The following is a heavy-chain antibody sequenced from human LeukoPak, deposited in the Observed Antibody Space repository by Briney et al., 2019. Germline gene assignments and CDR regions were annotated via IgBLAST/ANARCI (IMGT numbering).Heavy chain of an antibody. CDR1: GDSISSSSYY. CDR3: AVSEELTPFMFDY. Sequence: SETLSLTCTVSGDSISSSSYYWGWIRQPPWKGLEWIGSLYYSGSTYYNPSLKSRVTISVDKSKNQFSLKLSSVTAADTAVYYCAVSEELTPFMFDYWGQGTLVTVSS. J-gene: IGHJ4*02. CDR2: LYYSGST. V-gene: IGHV4-39*07. D-gene: IGHD3-10*01.